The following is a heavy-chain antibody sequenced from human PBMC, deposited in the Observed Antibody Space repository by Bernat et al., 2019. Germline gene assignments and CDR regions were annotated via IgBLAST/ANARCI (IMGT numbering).Heavy chain of an antibody. V-gene: IGHV4-39*01. CDR2: IFYSGTT. CDR1: GASISSSNYY. CDR3: ARQARKKVTTPTGFDP. D-gene: IGHD4-17*01. Sequence: QLQLQESGPGLVKPSETLSLTCAVSGASISSSNYYWGWIRQPPGKGLEWIGSIFYSGTTYYSPSLKSRVTISVDTSKNQFSLKLSSVTAADTAVYYCARQARKKVTTPTGFDPWGQGTLVTVSS. J-gene: IGHJ5*02.